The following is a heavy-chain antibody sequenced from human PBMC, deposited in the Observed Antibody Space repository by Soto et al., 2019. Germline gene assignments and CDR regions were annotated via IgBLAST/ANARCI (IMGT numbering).Heavy chain of an antibody. CDR2: ISGSGGST. Sequence: PGGSLRLSCAASGFTFSSYAMSWDSQAPEKGREWDSAISGSGGSTYYRDSGKGRFTTSRDNSKNTLYLQMNSLRAEDTGEDTAVFYCANNSMVRGLHPPHYLDVWGKGTTVTVSS. V-gene: IGHV3-23*01. CDR1: GFTFSSYA. CDR3: ANNSMVRGLHPPHYLDV. D-gene: IGHD3-10*01. J-gene: IGHJ6*03.